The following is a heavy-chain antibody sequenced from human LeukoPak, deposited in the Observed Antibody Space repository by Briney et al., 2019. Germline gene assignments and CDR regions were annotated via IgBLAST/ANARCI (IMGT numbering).Heavy chain of an antibody. CDR1: GYTFTSYA. D-gene: IGHD6-13*01. V-gene: IGHV7-4-1*02. CDR3: ARVLKGIAAAGSNY. J-gene: IGHJ4*02. CDR2: INTNTGNP. Sequence: ASVKVSCKASGYTFTSYAMNWVRQAPGQGLEWMGWINTNTGNPTYAQGFTGRFVFSLDTSVSTAYLQISSLKAEDTAVYYCARVLKGIAAAGSNYWGQGTLVTVSS.